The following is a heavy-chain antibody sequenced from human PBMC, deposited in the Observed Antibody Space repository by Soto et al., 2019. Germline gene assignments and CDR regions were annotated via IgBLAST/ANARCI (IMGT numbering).Heavy chain of an antibody. CDR1: GGSISSYY. D-gene: IGHD3-3*01. CDR2: IYYSGST. CDR3: ARDQGYDSWYYYGMDV. Sequence: SETLSLTCTVSGGSISSYYWSWIRQPPGKGLEWIGYIYYSGSTNYNPSFKSRVTISVDTSKNQFSLKLSSVTAADTAVYYCARDQGYDSWYYYGMDVWGQGTTVTVSS. V-gene: IGHV4-59*01. J-gene: IGHJ6*02.